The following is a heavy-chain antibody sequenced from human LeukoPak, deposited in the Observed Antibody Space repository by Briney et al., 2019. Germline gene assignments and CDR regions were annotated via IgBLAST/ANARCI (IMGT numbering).Heavy chain of an antibody. CDR2: IMPLFGTA. J-gene: IGHJ6*03. CDR1: GGTFNSYA. Sequence: SVKVSCKASGGTFNSYAISWVRQAPGQGLEWMGGIMPLFGTANYAQEFQGRVTFTTDESASTAHMEASSLRSEDTAVYYCASGSLGDGYGVGDYYQYMDVWGKGTTVTVSS. D-gene: IGHD5-24*01. CDR3: ASGSLGDGYGVGDYYQYMDV. V-gene: IGHV1-69*05.